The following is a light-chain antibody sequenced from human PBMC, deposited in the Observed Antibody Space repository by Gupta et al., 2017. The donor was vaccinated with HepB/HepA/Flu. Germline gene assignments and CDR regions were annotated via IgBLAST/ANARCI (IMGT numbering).Light chain of an antibody. CDR3: QKYYSDPLT. CDR2: DAS. Sequence: DIQMIHSSSSLSASVGDRVTISSRASQGISNYLAWYQQKPGKVPKLLIYDASALQSGVPSRFRGSGSGTDFTLTISSLKPEDLAPYYCQKYYSDPLTFGRGTKVEIK. J-gene: IGKJ4*01. CDR1: QGISNY. V-gene: IGKV1-27*01.